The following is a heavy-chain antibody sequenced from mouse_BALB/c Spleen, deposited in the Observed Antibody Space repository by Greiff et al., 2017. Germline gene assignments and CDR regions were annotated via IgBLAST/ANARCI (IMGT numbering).Heavy chain of an antibody. J-gene: IGHJ1*01. CDR1: GFNIKDTY. CDR3: ARKGTTVVAPFDI. V-gene: IGHV14-3*02. D-gene: IGHD1-1*01. Sequence: EVQLQQSGAELVKPGASVKLSCTASGFNIKDTYMHWVKQRPEQGLEWIGRIDPANGNTKYDPKFQGKATITADTSSNTAYLQLSSLTSEDTAVYYCARKGTTVVAPFDIWGAGTTVTVSS. CDR2: IDPANGNT.